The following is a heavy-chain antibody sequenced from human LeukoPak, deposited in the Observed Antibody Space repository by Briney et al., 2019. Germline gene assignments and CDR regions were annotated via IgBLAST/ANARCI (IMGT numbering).Heavy chain of an antibody. Sequence: SETLSLTCTVSGGSISSSSYCWGWIRQPPGKGLEWIGSIYYSGSTYYNPSLKSRATISVDTSKNQSSLKLSSVTAADTAVYYCRGYETQTYYYYYGMDVWGQGTTVTVSS. CDR1: GGSISSSSYC. CDR3: RGYETQTYYYYYGMDV. V-gene: IGHV4-39*01. J-gene: IGHJ6*02. CDR2: IYYSGST. D-gene: IGHD5-12*01.